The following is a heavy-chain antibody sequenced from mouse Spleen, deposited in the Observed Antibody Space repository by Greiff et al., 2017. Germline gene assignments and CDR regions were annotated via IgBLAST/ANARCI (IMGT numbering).Heavy chain of an antibody. J-gene: IGHJ4*01. CDR3: ARENYGSSYGYAMDY. CDR1: GYSITSGYY. Sequence: EVKLMESGPGLVKPSQSLSLTCSVTGYSITSGYYWNWIRQLPGNKLEWMGYISYDGSNNYNPSLKNRISITRDTSKNQFFLKLNSVTTEDTATYYCARENYGSSYGYAMDYWGQGTSVTVSS. V-gene: IGHV3-6*01. D-gene: IGHD1-1*01. CDR2: ISYDGSN.